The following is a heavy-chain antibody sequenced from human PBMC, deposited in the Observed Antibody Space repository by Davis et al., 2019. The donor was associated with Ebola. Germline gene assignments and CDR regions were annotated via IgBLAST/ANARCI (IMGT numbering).Heavy chain of an antibody. CDR2: ISSNGGST. Sequence: PGGSLRLSCSASGFTFSSYTMHWVRQAPGKGLEYVSAISSNGGSTYYADSVKGRFTISRDNSKNTLYLQMRSLRAEDTAVYYCAKSGLSFGVVKYHYGMDVWGKGTTVTVSS. V-gene: IGHV3-64D*06. CDR3: AKSGLSFGVVKYHYGMDV. D-gene: IGHD3-3*01. J-gene: IGHJ6*04. CDR1: GFTFSSYT.